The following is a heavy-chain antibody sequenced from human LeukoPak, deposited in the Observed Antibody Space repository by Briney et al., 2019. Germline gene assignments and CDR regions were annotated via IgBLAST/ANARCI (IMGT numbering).Heavy chain of an antibody. D-gene: IGHD1-1*01. CDR2: ISYDGSNK. CDR1: GFTFSSYG. J-gene: IGHJ4*02. Sequence: GRSLRLSCAASGFTFSSYGMHWVRQAPGKGLEWVAVISYDGSNKYYADSVKGRFTISRDNSKNTLYLQMNSLRAEDTAVYNCARVMDWNEEYYFDYWGQGTLVTVSS. V-gene: IGHV3-30*03. CDR3: ARVMDWNEEYYFDY.